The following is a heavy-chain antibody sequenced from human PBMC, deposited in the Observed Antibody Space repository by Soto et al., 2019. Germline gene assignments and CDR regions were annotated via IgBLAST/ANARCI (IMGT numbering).Heavy chain of an antibody. CDR1: GDTFTTYD. CDR2: INPNSGNI. J-gene: IGHJ4*02. Sequence: ASVKVSCKASGDTFTTYDINWVRQATGHGLEWMGWINPNSGNIGYAQRFQGRVTMTRDTAIRTAYMEVSSLRSDDTAVYYCARGRASGGYYLLDYWGPGTLVTVSS. V-gene: IGHV1-8*01. CDR3: ARGRASGGYYLLDY. D-gene: IGHD3-10*01.